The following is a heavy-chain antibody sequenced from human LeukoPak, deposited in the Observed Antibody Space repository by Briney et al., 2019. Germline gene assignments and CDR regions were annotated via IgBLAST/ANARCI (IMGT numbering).Heavy chain of an antibody. Sequence: PGGSLRLSCAASGFTFSSYAVSWVRQAPGKGLEWVSAISGSGGHTYYADSVKGRFTISRDNHKNTLYLQMNSLRAEDTAVYYCAKDKVRGVIPYYCDYWGQGTLVTVSS. D-gene: IGHD3-10*01. CDR3: AKDKVRGVIPYYCDY. V-gene: IGHV3-23*01. CDR1: GFTFSSYA. CDR2: ISGSGGHT. J-gene: IGHJ4*02.